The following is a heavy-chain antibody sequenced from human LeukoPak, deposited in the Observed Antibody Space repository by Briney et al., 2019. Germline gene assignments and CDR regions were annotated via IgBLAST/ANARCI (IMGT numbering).Heavy chain of an antibody. D-gene: IGHD3-10*01. J-gene: IGHJ4*02. CDR3: ARRRFGEFGVDY. V-gene: IGHV1-2*02. Sequence: ASVKVSCKASGYTFTGYYMHWVRQAPGQGLEWMGWINPNSGGTNYAQKFQGRVTMTRDTSISTAYMELSRLRSDDTAVYCCARRRFGEFGVDYWGQGTLVTVSS. CDR2: INPNSGGT. CDR1: GYTFTGYY.